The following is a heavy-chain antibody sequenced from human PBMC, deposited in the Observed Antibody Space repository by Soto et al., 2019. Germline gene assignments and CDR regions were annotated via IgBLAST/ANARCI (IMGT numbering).Heavy chain of an antibody. D-gene: IGHD3-3*01. J-gene: IGHJ6*03. V-gene: IGHV1-8*01. Sequence: GASVKVSCKASGYTFTSYDINWVRQATGQGLEWMGWMNPNSGNTGYAQKFQGRVTMTRNTSISTAYMELSSLRSEDTAVYYCARGLRAYYDFWSGYPPYYYYYMDVWGKGTTVTVSS. CDR2: MNPNSGNT. CDR3: ARGLRAYYDFWSGYPPYYYYYMDV. CDR1: GYTFTSYD.